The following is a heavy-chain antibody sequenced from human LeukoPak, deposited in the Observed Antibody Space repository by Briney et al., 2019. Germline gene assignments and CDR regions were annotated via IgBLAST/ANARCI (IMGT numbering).Heavy chain of an antibody. V-gene: IGHV3-23*01. CDR3: AKNGGSVC. CDR1: GFTFRIYA. CDR2: ISDSGGSR. D-gene: IGHD3-10*01. Sequence: GGSLRLSCAASGFTFRIYAMSWVRQAPGKGLEWVSVISDSGGSRYHADSVKGRFTISRDNSKNTLYLQMNSLRAEDTAVYYCAKNGGSVCWGQGTLVTVSS. J-gene: IGHJ4*02.